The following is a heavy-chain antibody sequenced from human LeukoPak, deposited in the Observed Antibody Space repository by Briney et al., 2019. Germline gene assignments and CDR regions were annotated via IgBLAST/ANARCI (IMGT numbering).Heavy chain of an antibody. J-gene: IGHJ4*02. V-gene: IGHV3-7*01. Sequence: PGGSLRLSCVASGFASSGSWMSWVRQAPGKGLEWVANIKQDGSEKYYVDSVKGRFTISRDDAKNSLDLQMNSLRAEDTAVYYCAREMSHHEAHDYWGQGTLVTVSS. CDR3: AREMSHHEAHDY. CDR1: GFASSGSW. CDR2: IKQDGSEK. D-gene: IGHD1-14*01.